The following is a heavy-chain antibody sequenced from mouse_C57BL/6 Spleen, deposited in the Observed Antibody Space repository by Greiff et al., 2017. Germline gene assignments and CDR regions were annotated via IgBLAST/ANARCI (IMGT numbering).Heavy chain of an antibody. CDR3: ARGGYDYDGYAMDY. CDR1: GFTFSSYA. D-gene: IGHD2-4*01. CDR2: ISDGGSYT. J-gene: IGHJ4*01. V-gene: IGHV5-4*03. Sequence: EVKVVESGGGLVKPGGSLKLSCAASGFTFSSYAMSWVRQTPEKRLEWVATISDGGSYTYYPDNVKGRFTISRDNAKNNLYLQMSHLKSEDTAMYYCARGGYDYDGYAMDYWGQGTSVTVSS.